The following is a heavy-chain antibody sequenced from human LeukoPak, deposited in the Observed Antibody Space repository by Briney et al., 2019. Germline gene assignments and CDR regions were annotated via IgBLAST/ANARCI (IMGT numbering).Heavy chain of an antibody. CDR2: IYPGDSDT. Sequence: GASLQISCKCSGYIFTSYWSGWVRPLPGKGLEGMGIIYPGDSDTRYSPSFQGQVTISADKSISTAYLQWSSLKASDTAMYYCARQYSGSPAAFDIWGQGTMVTVSS. J-gene: IGHJ3*02. D-gene: IGHD1-26*01. CDR3: ARQYSGSPAAFDI. V-gene: IGHV5-51*01. CDR1: GYIFTSYW.